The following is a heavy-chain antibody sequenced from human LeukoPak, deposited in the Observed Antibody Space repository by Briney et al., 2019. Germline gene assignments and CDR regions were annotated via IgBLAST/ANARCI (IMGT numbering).Heavy chain of an antibody. CDR3: ASTSTLYCDILTGLDAFDI. CDR2: MNPNSGNT. D-gene: IGHD3-9*01. CDR1: GYTFTSYD. J-gene: IGHJ3*02. V-gene: IGHV1-8*01. Sequence: ASVKVSCKASGYTFTSYDINWVRQATGQGLEWMGWMNPNSGNTGYAQKFQGRVTMTRNTSISTAYMELSSLRSEDTAVYYCASTSTLYCDILTGLDAFDIWGQGTMVTVSS.